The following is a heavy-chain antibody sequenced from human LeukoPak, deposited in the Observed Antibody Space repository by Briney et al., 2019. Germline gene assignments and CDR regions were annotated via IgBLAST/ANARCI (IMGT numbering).Heavy chain of an antibody. CDR2: ISDDGGAT. CDR3: AKGQRVVVPSTRILDV. D-gene: IGHD2-15*01. Sequence: QPGGSLRLSCAASGFTFGRYAMTWVRQAPGRGLEWVSIISDDGGATYYADSVKGRFTISRDNSKNTLYLQMNTLRAEDTAVYYRAKGQRVVVPSTRILDVWGKGTTVTVSS. CDR1: GFTFGRYA. J-gene: IGHJ6*03. V-gene: IGHV3-23*01.